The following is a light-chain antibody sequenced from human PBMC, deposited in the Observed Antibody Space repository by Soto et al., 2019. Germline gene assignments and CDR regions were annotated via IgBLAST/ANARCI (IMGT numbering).Light chain of an antibody. V-gene: IGLV2-8*01. J-gene: IGLJ1*01. CDR3: SSYAGSNNYV. Sequence: QSALTQPPSASGSPEQSVTISCTGTSSDVGAYNYVSWYQFHAGKAPKLIVYEVSKRPSDVPDRFSASKSGNTASLTVSGLQTEDEADYYCSSYAGSNNYVFGIGTKLTVL. CDR1: SSDVGAYNY. CDR2: EVS.